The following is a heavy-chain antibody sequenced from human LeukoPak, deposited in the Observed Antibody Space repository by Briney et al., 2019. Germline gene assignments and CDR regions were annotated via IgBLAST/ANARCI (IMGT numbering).Heavy chain of an antibody. Sequence: PGRSLRLSCAASGFTFSSYGMHWVRQAPGKGLEWVAVISYDGSNKYYADSVKGRFTISRDNSKNTLYLQVNSLRAEDTAVYYCAKGIGDVVVVAATEDAFDIWGQGTMVTVSS. CDR2: ISYDGSNK. CDR3: AKGIGDVVVVAATEDAFDI. D-gene: IGHD2-15*01. CDR1: GFTFSSYG. J-gene: IGHJ3*02. V-gene: IGHV3-30*18.